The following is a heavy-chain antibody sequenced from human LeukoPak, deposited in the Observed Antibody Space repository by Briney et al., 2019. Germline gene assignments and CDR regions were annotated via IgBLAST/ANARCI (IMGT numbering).Heavy chain of an antibody. J-gene: IGHJ3*02. Sequence: GESLKISCKGSGYSFTSYWIGWVRQMPGKGLEWMGIIYPGDSDTRYSPSFRGRVTISADKSISTAYLQWSSLKASDTAMYYCARRWPYYDSSGYPRDAFDIWGQGTMVTVSS. V-gene: IGHV5-51*01. CDR1: GYSFTSYW. D-gene: IGHD3-22*01. CDR2: IYPGDSDT. CDR3: ARRWPYYDSSGYPRDAFDI.